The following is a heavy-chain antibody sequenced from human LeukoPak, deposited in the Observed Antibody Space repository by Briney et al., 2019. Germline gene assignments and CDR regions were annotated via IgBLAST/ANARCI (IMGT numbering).Heavy chain of an antibody. CDR2: ISGSGGST. CDR1: GFTFSSYA. J-gene: IGHJ4*02. V-gene: IGHV3-23*01. D-gene: IGHD2-8*01. Sequence: GGSLRLSCAASGFTFSSYAMSWVRQAPGKGLEWVSAISGSGGSTYYADSVKGRFTISRDNSKNSLYLQTNSRRAEDTAVYYCARSGGLYDGPLDDWGQGTLVTVSS. CDR3: ARSGGLYDGPLDD.